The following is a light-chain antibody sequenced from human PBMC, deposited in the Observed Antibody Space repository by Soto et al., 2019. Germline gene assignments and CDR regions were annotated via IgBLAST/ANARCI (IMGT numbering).Light chain of an antibody. V-gene: IGKV1-5*01. J-gene: IGKJ1*01. CDR3: QQYNSYST. CDR2: DAS. Sequence: DIQMTQSPSTLSASVGDRVTFTCRASQSISTWLAWYQQKPGKAPKLLIYDASSLESGVPSTFSGSGSGTEFTLTISSLQPEDFAIYYCQQYNSYSTIGQGTKVEIK. CDR1: QSISTW.